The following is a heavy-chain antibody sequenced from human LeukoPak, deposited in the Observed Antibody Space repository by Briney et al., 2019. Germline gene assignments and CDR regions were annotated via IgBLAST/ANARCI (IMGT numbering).Heavy chain of an antibody. Sequence: PGGSLRLSRAASGFTFSAYYVSWIRQAPGKGLEWASYISASGYTMYYADSVRGRFTISRDNAQNSLYLQMNSLRAEDTAVYYCARDHPPSSPPYYMDVWGKGTTVTVSS. CDR2: ISASGYTM. CDR3: ARDHPPSSPPYYMDV. J-gene: IGHJ6*03. CDR1: GFTFSAYY. V-gene: IGHV3-11*01.